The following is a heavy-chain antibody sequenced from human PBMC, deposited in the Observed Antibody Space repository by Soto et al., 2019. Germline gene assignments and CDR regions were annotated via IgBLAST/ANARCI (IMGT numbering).Heavy chain of an antibody. Sequence: SVKVSCKASGGTFSSYAISWVRQAPGQGLEWMGGIIPIFGTANYAQKFQGRVTITADESTSTAYMELSSVRSEDTAVYYCARGGLPYCSGGSCFNWFDPWGQGTLVTVSS. J-gene: IGHJ5*02. CDR1: GGTFSSYA. CDR3: ARGGLPYCSGGSCFNWFDP. CDR2: IIPIFGTA. D-gene: IGHD2-15*01. V-gene: IGHV1-69*13.